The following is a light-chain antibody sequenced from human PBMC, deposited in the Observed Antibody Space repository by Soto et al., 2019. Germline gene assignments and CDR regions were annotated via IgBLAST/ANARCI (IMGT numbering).Light chain of an antibody. J-gene: IGLJ3*02. CDR3: SSFAGSCSWV. Sequence: QSVLTQPPSASGSPGQSVTISCTGTSSDVGGYNYVSWYQQHPGKAPKLMIYEVSKRPSGVPDRFSGSKSGNTASLTVSGLQAEDEADYYCSSFAGSCSWVFGGGTKLTVL. CDR1: SSDVGGYNY. V-gene: IGLV2-8*01. CDR2: EVS.